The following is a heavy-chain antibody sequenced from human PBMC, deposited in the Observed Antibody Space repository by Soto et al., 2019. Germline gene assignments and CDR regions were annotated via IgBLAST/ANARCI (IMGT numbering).Heavy chain of an antibody. D-gene: IGHD2-21*02. Sequence: PRESLKISCKGSGYSFTSYWIGWVRQMPGKGLEWMGIIYPGDSDTRYSPSFQGQVTISADKSISTAYLQWSSLKASDTAMYYCATLAPTETNWFDPWGQGTLVTVSS. CDR3: ATLAPTETNWFDP. V-gene: IGHV5-51*01. CDR2: IYPGDSDT. CDR1: GYSFTSYW. J-gene: IGHJ5*02.